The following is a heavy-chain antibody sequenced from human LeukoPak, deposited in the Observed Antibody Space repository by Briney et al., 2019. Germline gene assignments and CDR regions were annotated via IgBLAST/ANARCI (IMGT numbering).Heavy chain of an antibody. CDR2: ISSSSSYI. CDR1: GFTVSSNY. CDR3: ARFPSGGYCSGGSCSDAFDI. Sequence: GGSLRLSCAASGFTVSSNYMSWVRQAPGKGLEWVSSISSSSSYIYYADSVKGRFTISRDNAKNSLYLQMNSLRAEGTAVYYCARFPSGGYCSGGSCSDAFDIWGQGTMVTVSS. D-gene: IGHD2-15*01. J-gene: IGHJ3*02. V-gene: IGHV3-21*01.